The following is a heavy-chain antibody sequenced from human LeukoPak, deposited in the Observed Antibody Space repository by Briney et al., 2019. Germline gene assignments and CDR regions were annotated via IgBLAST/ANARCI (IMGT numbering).Heavy chain of an antibody. CDR3: AREFGVNWFDP. CDR2: IDHSGST. V-gene: IGHV4-39*02. J-gene: IGHJ5*02. Sequence: SETLSLTCTVSGGSISSSSYYWGWIRQPPGKGLEWIGEIDHSGSTNYNPSLKSRVTISVDTSKNQFSLKLSSVTAADTAVYYCAREFGVNWFDPWGQGTLVTVSS. CDR1: GGSISSSSYY. D-gene: IGHD3-10*01.